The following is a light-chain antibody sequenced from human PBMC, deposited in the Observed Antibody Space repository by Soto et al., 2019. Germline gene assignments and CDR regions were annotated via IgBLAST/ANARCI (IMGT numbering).Light chain of an antibody. CDR2: EVT. J-gene: IGLJ1*01. V-gene: IGLV2-8*01. CDR1: SSDVGGYDY. Sequence: QSALTQPPSASGSPGQSVTISCTGTSSDVGGYDYVSWYQQHPGKASKLMIYEVTIRPSGVSDRFSGSKSGNTASLTVSGLKAEDDADYYCSSYTGGNPSYVFGTGTKLTVL. CDR3: SSYTGGNPSYV.